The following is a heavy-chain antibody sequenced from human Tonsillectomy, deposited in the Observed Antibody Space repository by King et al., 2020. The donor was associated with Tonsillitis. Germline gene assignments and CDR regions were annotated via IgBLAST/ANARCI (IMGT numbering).Heavy chain of an antibody. CDR1: GFIFKSFG. Sequence: VQLVESGGGVVQPGGSLRLSCEASGFIFKSFGMHWVRQAPGKGLEWVASLSYDGGNKYYADSVKGRFTISRDNPEHTLFLQMNRLRGEDTAIYYCAKEGAGPFDSWGQGTLVTVSA. J-gene: IGHJ4*02. CDR2: LSYDGGNK. V-gene: IGHV3-30*18. D-gene: IGHD1-14*01. CDR3: AKEGAGPFDS.